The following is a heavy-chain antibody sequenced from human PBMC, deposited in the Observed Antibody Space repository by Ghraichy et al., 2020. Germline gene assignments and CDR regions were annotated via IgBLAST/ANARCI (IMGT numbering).Heavy chain of an antibody. CDR3: VKSSGDYPYYYYMDV. V-gene: IGHV3-64D*06. Sequence: GGSLRLSCSASGFTFSSYAMYWVRQAPGKGLEYVSAITSNGGSTYYPDSVKGRFTISRDNSKNTLYLQMSSLRLEDTAVYYCVKSSGDYPYYYYMDVWGKGTTVTVSS. CDR1: GFTFSSYA. CDR2: ITSNGGST. D-gene: IGHD4-17*01. J-gene: IGHJ6*03.